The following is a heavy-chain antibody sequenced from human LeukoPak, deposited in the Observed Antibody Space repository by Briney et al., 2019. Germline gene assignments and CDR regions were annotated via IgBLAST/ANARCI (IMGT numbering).Heavy chain of an antibody. V-gene: IGHV3-9*01. CDR3: AKATYSPSPGYYFDY. D-gene: IGHD6-13*01. Sequence: PGRSLRLSCAASGFTFDDYAMHWVRQGPGKGLEWVSGISWNSAMIAYADSVKGRFTISRDNAKNSLYLQMNSLRAEDTAFYYCAKATYSPSPGYYFDYWGQGTLVTVSS. CDR1: GFTFDDYA. CDR2: ISWNSAMI. J-gene: IGHJ4*02.